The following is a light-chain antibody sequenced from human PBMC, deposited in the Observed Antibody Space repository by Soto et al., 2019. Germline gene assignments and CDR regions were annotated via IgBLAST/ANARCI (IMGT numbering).Light chain of an antibody. CDR1: QSVSSSY. Sequence: EIVLTQSPGTQSLSPGERATLSFRASQSVSSSYLAWYQQKPGQAPRLLISGAASRATGIPDRFSGTGSGTDFTLTISRLEPEDFAVYYCQQYGSSPRTFGPGTKVDI. J-gene: IGKJ3*01. CDR2: GAA. V-gene: IGKV3-20*01. CDR3: QQYGSSPRT.